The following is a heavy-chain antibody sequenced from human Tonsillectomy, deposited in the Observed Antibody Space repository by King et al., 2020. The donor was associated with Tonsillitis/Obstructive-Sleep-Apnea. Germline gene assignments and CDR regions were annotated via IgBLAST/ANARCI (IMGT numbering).Heavy chain of an antibody. Sequence: VQLQQWGAGLLKPSETLSLTCAVYGGSFSGYYWSWIRQPPGKGLEWIGEINHIGSTNYNPPLKRRVTISVDTSKNQFSLKLSSVTAADTAVYYCARIPARGFRATGFDYWGQGTLVTVSS. D-gene: IGHD3-10*01. J-gene: IGHJ4*02. CDR3: ARIPARGFRATGFDY. CDR1: GGSFSGYY. CDR2: INHIGST. V-gene: IGHV4-34*01.